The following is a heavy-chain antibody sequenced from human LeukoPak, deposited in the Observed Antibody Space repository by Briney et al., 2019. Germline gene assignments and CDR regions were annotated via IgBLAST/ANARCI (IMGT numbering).Heavy chain of an antibody. CDR3: ARGGVTIFGVVIDYYFDY. Sequence: SETLSLTCTVSGGSISSHYWSWIRQPLGKGLEWIGYIYYSGSTNYNPSLKSRVTISVDTSKNQFSLKLSSVTAADTAVYYCARGGVTIFGVVIDYYFDYWGQGTLVTVSS. V-gene: IGHV4-59*11. J-gene: IGHJ4*02. CDR2: IYYSGST. CDR1: GGSISSHY. D-gene: IGHD3-3*01.